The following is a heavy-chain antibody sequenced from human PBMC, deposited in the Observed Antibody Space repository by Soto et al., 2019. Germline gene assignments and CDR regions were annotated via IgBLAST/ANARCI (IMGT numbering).Heavy chain of an antibody. V-gene: IGHV3-23*01. D-gene: IGHD1-1*01. J-gene: IGHJ4*02. Sequence: PVGSLRLSCAASGFTISSNAMYWVCQAPGKGLEWVSGISDRGDTTHYADSVKGRFTISRDTSKNTLYLQLNALRADDTAVYYCAKDKPGTTSFDYWGQGTLVTVSS. CDR1: GFTISSNA. CDR3: AKDKPGTTSFDY. CDR2: ISDRGDTT.